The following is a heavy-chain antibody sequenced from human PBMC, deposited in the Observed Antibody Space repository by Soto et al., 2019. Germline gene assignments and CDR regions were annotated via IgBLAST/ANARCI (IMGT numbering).Heavy chain of an antibody. CDR1: GGTFGNSA. CDR2: IIPIFSTP. CDR3: ARDKDRQQLGGNYYYGIDV. V-gene: IGHV1-69*12. J-gene: IGHJ6*02. D-gene: IGHD3-3*02. Sequence: QVQLVQSGAEVKKPGSSVTVSCKASGGTFGNSAISWVRQAPGQGLEVLGGIIPIFSTPDYAQKFQGRVTITADESTTTAYMELTSLRSDDTAVYYCARDKDRQQLGGNYYYGIDVWGQGTTVTVSS.